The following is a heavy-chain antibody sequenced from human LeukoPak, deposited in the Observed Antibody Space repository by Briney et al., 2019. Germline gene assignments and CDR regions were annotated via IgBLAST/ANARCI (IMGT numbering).Heavy chain of an antibody. Sequence: PGGSLRLSCAASGFTFSSYAMSWVRQAPRKGLEWVSAISGNGGSTYYADSVKGRFTISRDNSKNTLYVQMNSLRAEDTAVYYCAKDNSMVRGVSLSPFDYWGQGTLVTVSS. CDR1: GFTFSSYA. V-gene: IGHV3-23*01. CDR2: ISGNGGST. CDR3: AKDNSMVRGVSLSPFDY. J-gene: IGHJ4*02. D-gene: IGHD3-10*01.